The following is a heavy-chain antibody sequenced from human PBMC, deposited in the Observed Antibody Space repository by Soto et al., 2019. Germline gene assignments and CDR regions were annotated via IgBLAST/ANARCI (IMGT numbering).Heavy chain of an antibody. Sequence: PGGSLRLSFTASGFTFGDYAMSWFRQAPGKGLEWVGFIRSKAYGGTTEYVASVKGRFTISRDDSKSIAYLQMNSLKTEDTAVYYCTTNYYDSSGYDNWFDPWGQGTLVTVSS. J-gene: IGHJ5*02. CDR1: GFTFGDYA. CDR2: IRSKAYGGTT. D-gene: IGHD3-22*01. V-gene: IGHV3-49*03. CDR3: TTNYYDSSGYDNWFDP.